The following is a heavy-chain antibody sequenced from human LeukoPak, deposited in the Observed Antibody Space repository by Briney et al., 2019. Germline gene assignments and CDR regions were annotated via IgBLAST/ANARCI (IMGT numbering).Heavy chain of an antibody. Sequence: SVKVSCKASGGTFSSYAISWVRQAPGQGLEWMGRIIPILGIANYAQKFQGRVTITADKSTSTAYMELSSLRSEDTAVYYCASGGALPAAIDYWGQGTLVTVSS. D-gene: IGHD2-2*01. CDR3: ASGGALPAAIDY. V-gene: IGHV1-69*04. CDR2: IIPILGIA. CDR1: GGTFSSYA. J-gene: IGHJ4*02.